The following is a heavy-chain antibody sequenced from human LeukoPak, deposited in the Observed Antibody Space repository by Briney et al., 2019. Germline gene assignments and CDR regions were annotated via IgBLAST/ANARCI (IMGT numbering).Heavy chain of an antibody. CDR1: GYTFTSYD. CDR3: ARIKLVWYYDFWSVPARLHDADYYYYYMDV. D-gene: IGHD3-3*01. J-gene: IGHJ6*03. V-gene: IGHV1-8*03. CDR2: MNPNSGNT. Sequence: GSSVKVSCKASGYTFTSYDINWVRQATGQGLEWMGWMNPNSGNTGYAQKFQGRVTITRNTSISTAYMELSSLRSEDTAVYYCARIKLVWYYDFWSVPARLHDADYYYYYMDVWGKGTTVTVSS.